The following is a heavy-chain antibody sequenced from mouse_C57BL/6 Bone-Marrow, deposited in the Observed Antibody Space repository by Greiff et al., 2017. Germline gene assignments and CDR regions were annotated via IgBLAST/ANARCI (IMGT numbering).Heavy chain of an antibody. V-gene: IGHV1-64*01. CDR2: IHPNSGST. D-gene: IGHD1-1*02. CDR3: AIGRWWGYFDV. J-gene: IGHJ1*03. Sequence: QVQLQQPGAELVKPGASVKLSCKASGYTFTSYWMHWVKQRPGQGLEWIGMIHPNSGSTNYNEKFKSKATLTVDKSSSTAYMQLSSLTAEDSAVYYCAIGRWWGYFDVWGTGTTVTVSS. CDR1: GYTFTSYW.